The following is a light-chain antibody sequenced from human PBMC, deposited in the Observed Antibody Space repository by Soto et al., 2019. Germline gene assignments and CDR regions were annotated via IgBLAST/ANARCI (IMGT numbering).Light chain of an antibody. Sequence: DIQMTHSPSSLSASVGDRVTITCRASQSISSYLNWYQQKPGKAPKLLIYEASSLQSGVPSRFSGSGSGTEFTLSISSLQPDDFATYYCQHYNVYPWTFGQGTKVDI. J-gene: IGKJ1*01. V-gene: IGKV1-39*01. CDR2: EAS. CDR3: QHYNVYPWT. CDR1: QSISSY.